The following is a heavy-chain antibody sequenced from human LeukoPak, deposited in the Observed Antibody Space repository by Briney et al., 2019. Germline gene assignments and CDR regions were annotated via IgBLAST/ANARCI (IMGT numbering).Heavy chain of an antibody. J-gene: IGHJ6*03. CDR3: ARDLVGSITMDV. D-gene: IGHD5-12*01. CDR2: ISSSSSYI. Sequence: GESLRLSCAASGFTFSSYSMNWVRQAPGKGLEWVSSISSSSSYIFYADSVKGRFTISRDNAKNSLYLQVNSLRAEDTAIYYCARDLVGSITMDVWGKGTTVTVSS. V-gene: IGHV3-21*01. CDR1: GFTFSSYS.